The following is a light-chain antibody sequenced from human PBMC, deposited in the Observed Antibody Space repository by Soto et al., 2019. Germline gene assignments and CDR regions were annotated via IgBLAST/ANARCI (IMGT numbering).Light chain of an antibody. CDR3: GSYPSTSTLGV. CDR1: SSDLGDYNY. J-gene: IGLJ3*02. Sequence: QSALTQPASVSGSPGQSITISCTGRSSDLGDYNYVSWYQHHPGKAPKLVIFEVSNRPSGVSNRFSGSMSGVTASLTISGLQAEDEADYYCGSYPSTSTLGVFGGGTKLTVL. V-gene: IGLV2-14*01. CDR2: EVS.